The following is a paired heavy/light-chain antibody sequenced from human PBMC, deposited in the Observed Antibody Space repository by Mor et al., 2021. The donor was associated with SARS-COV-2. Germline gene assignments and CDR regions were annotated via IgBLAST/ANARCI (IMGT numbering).Light chain of an antibody. Sequence: QSALTQPPSASGSPGQSVTISCTGTSSDVGGYNYVSWYQQHPGKAPKLMIYEVSKRPSGVPDRFSGSKSGNTASLTVSGLQAEDEADYYCSSYAGSNWVFGGGTKLTVL. V-gene: IGLV2-8*01. CDR1: SSDVGGYNY. CDR2: EVS. J-gene: IGLJ3*02. CDR3: SSYAGSNWV.
Heavy chain of an antibody. CDR3: ARGIAARPPYYYYYGMDV. Sequence: QVQLVQSGAEVKKPGSSVKVSCKASGGTFSSYAISWVRQAPGQGLEWMGGIIPIFGIANYAQKFQGRVTITADKSTSTAYMELSSLRSEDTAVYYCARGIAARPPYYYYYGMDVWGQGTTVTVSS. CDR2: IIPIFGIA. J-gene: IGHJ6*02. CDR1: GGTFSSYA. D-gene: IGHD6-6*01. V-gene: IGHV1-69*17.